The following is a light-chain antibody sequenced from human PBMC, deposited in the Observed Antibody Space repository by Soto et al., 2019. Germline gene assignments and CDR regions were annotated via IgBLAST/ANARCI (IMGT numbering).Light chain of an antibody. CDR2: DVS. V-gene: IGKV1-33*01. CDR3: QQYGSSPLIT. Sequence: DIQMTQSPSSLSASVGDRVSITCQASQNINNYLNWYQQKPGKAPKFLIYDVSTLESGVPSRFSGSGSGTDFTLTISRLEPEDFAVYHCQQYGSSPLITFGQGTRLEIK. CDR1: QNINNY. J-gene: IGKJ5*01.